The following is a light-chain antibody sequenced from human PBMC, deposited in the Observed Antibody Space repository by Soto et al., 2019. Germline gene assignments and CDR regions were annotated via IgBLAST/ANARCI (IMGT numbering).Light chain of an antibody. V-gene: IGKV3-15*01. J-gene: IGKJ1*01. CDR1: QSISCT. CDR2: GAF. CDR3: QKYDNWPWT. Sequence: EIVMTQSPATLSVSPGGRATLSCRASQSISCTLAWYQQKPGQAPRLLIYGAFTRATAFPARFSGSGSGTDFTLTITSLQSEDFAVYYCQKYDNWPWTFGQGTKVEIK.